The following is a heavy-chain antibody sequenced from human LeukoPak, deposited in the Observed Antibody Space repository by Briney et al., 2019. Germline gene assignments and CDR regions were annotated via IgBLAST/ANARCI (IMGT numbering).Heavy chain of an antibody. CDR3: ARSLSDY. V-gene: IGHV3-30-3*01. D-gene: IGHD5/OR15-5a*01. Sequence: GGSLRLSCAASGFTFNSYAMHWVRQAPGKGLEWVAVISYDGSNKYYADSVKGRFTISRDNSKNTLYLQMNSLRAEDTAVYYCARSLSDYWGQGTLVTVSS. J-gene: IGHJ4*02. CDR1: GFTFNSYA. CDR2: ISYDGSNK.